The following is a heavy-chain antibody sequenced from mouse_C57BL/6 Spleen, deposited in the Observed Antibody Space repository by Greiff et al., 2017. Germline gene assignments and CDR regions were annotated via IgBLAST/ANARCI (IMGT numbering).Heavy chain of an antibody. CDR2: IYPGSGST. CDR3: ARGGAAWFAY. V-gene: IGHV1-55*01. J-gene: IGHJ3*01. Sequence: QVQLKQPGAELVKPGASVKMSCKASGYTFPSYWITWVKQRPGQGLEWIGDIYPGSGSTNSNEKFKSKATLTVDTSSSTAYMQLSSLTSEDSAVDYCARGGAAWFAYWGQGTLVTVSA. CDR1: GYTFPSYW. D-gene: IGHD3-3*01.